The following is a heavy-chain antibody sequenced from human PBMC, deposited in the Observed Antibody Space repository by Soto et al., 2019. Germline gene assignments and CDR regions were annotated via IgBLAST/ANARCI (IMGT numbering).Heavy chain of an antibody. Sequence: ASVKVSCTASGYTFTCYYMHWVRQAPGQGLEWMGWINPNSGYTQYSQDFQGRVTITRDTSASTAYMELSSLRSEDMAVYYCARDGGSGMDVWGQGTTVTVSS. J-gene: IGHJ6*02. CDR1: GYTFTCYY. D-gene: IGHD3-16*01. CDR2: INPNSGYT. V-gene: IGHV1-3*03. CDR3: ARDGGSGMDV.